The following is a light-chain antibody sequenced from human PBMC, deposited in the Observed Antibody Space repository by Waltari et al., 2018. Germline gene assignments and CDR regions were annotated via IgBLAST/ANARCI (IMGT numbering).Light chain of an antibody. Sequence: DIVMTQSPDSLAVSLGERATINCKSSQRVLYRSNNKNYLAWYQQKPGQPPKLLIYWASTRESGVPDRFSGSGSGTDFTLTISSLQAEDVAVYYCQQYYSTPRTFGQGTKVEIK. J-gene: IGKJ1*01. V-gene: IGKV4-1*01. CDR3: QQYYSTPRT. CDR2: WAS. CDR1: QRVLYRSNNKNY.